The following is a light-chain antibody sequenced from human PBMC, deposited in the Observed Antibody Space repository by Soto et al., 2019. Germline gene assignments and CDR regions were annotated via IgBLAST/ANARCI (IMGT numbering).Light chain of an antibody. CDR1: SSNIGSNY. J-gene: IGLJ2*01. Sequence: QSVLTQPPSASGTPGQRVTISCSGSSSNIGSNYVYWYQQLPGTAPKLLIYRNNQRPSGVPDRFSGSKSGTSASLASSGLGCGDEGVYYCAAWDNSRSVVFGEGTKLTV. CDR3: AAWDNSRSVV. V-gene: IGLV1-47*01. CDR2: RNN.